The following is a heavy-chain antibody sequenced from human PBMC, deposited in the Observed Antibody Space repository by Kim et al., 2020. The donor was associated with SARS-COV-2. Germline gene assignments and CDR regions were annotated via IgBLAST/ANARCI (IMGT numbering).Heavy chain of an antibody. CDR3: ARVRNSGSYLDDY. V-gene: IGHV3-74*01. J-gene: IGHJ4*02. Sequence: YVHSVKCRFTISRDNANNTLYLDMNSLRVDDTSVYYCARVRNSGSYLDDYWGQGILVTVSS. D-gene: IGHD1-26*01.